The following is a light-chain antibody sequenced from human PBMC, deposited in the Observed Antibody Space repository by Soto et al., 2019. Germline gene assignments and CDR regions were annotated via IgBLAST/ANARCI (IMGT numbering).Light chain of an antibody. CDR1: QSISSY. Sequence: DIQMTQSPSSLSASVGDRVTITCRASQSISSYLNWYQQKRGKAPKLLIYAASSLQSGVPSRFSGSGSGTDFTLTISSLQPEDFATYYCQQSYSTLITFGQGTRLEI. V-gene: IGKV1-39*01. CDR2: AAS. J-gene: IGKJ5*01. CDR3: QQSYSTLIT.